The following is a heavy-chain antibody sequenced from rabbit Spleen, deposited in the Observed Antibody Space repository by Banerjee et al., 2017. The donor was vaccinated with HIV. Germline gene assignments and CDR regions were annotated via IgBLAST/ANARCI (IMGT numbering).Heavy chain of an antibody. CDR3: ARDSSSSFSSYGMDL. CDR1: GFTVSSYYF. V-gene: IGHV1S40*01. CDR2: IDTNDGDT. J-gene: IGHJ6*01. D-gene: IGHD1-1*01. Sequence: QSLEESGGDLVKPGASLTLTCTASGFTVSSYYFMCWVRQAPGKGLEWIACIDTNDGDTDYANWPKGRFTISKTSSTTVTLQATSLTAADTATYFCARDSSSSFSSYGMDLWGPGTLVTVS.